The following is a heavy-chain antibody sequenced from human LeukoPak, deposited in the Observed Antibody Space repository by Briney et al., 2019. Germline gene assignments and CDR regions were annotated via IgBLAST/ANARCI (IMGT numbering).Heavy chain of an antibody. D-gene: IGHD2-21*02. CDR3: AKSDGYGLIDS. V-gene: IGHV4-39*01. CDR1: GVSISSSNYY. J-gene: IGHJ5*01. CDR2: IYSSEST. Sequence: SETLSLTCIVSGVSISSSNYYWGWVRQPPGKGLEWIGNIYSSESTYYNSSLKSRVTISIDTSNNQVSLKMSSMTAADTAVYYCAKSDGYGLIDSWGQGTLVTVSS.